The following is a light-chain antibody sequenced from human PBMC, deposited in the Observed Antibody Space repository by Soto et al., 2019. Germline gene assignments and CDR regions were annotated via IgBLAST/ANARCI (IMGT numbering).Light chain of an antibody. Sequence: EIVMTQSPATLSVSPGERATLSCRASQSVSSNLAWYQQKPGQAPRLLIYGASTRATGIPDRFSGSGSGTEFTLTSSSLQSEDVAVYYCQQYNNWPYTFGQGTKLEIK. J-gene: IGKJ2*01. CDR2: GAS. CDR1: QSVSSN. V-gene: IGKV3-15*01. CDR3: QQYNNWPYT.